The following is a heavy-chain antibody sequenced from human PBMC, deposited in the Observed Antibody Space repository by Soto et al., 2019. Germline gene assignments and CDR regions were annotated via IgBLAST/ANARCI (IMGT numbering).Heavy chain of an antibody. Sequence: QVPLVESGGGVVQPGRSLRLSCAASGITFNTYGIHWVRQAPGKGLEWVAVISYDGTNEYYADSLKGRFTISRDNSKNTLFLQMNSLRAEDTAVYYCAKDWGGVSSGSPFNDWGQGTLVTVSS. CDR3: AKDWGGVSSGSPFND. J-gene: IGHJ4*02. D-gene: IGHD3-22*01. CDR1: GITFNTYG. V-gene: IGHV3-30*18. CDR2: ISYDGTNE.